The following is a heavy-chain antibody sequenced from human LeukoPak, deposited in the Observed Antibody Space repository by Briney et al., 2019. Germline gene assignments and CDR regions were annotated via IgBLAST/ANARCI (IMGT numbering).Heavy chain of an antibody. D-gene: IGHD2/OR15-2a*01. Sequence: PSETLSLTCTVSGASIRSYYWSWVRQPPGKGLEWIGYLYYSGSNNYNPSLKSRVTISADTSKNQFSLRLSSVTAADTAVYYCAKESSDILTLPSAPPVFYYYMDVWGKGTTVTVSS. V-gene: IGHV4-59*01. CDR2: LYYSGSN. J-gene: IGHJ6*03. CDR3: AKESSDILTLPSAPPVFYYYMDV. CDR1: GASIRSYY.